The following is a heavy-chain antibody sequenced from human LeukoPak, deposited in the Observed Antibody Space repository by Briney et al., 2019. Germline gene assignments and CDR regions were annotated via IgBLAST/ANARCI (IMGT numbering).Heavy chain of an antibody. Sequence: PGGSLRLSCAASGLTFSSHWMHWVRQAPGKGLVWVSRINRDGSSTSYADSVKGRFTISRDNAKNTLYLQMNSLRAEDTAVYYCAKTRDLIYAPWDWFDPWGQGTLVTVSS. CDR2: INRDGSST. J-gene: IGHJ5*02. V-gene: IGHV3-74*01. CDR1: GLTFSSHW. CDR3: AKTRDLIYAPWDWFDP. D-gene: IGHD2-2*02.